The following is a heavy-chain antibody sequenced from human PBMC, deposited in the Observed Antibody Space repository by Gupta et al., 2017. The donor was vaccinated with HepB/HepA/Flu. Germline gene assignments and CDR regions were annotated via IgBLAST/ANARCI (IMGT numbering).Heavy chain of an antibody. CDR3: AREQSGVANGWFDP. V-gene: IGHV4-39*02. J-gene: IGHJ5*02. D-gene: IGHD6-25*01. CDR2: IYYSGRT. CDR1: GVSIYSSDYH. Sequence: QVQLQESGPGLVKPSETLSLTCTVSGVSIYSSDYHWGWIRQPPGKGLEWIASIYYSGRTYYNPALKSRVTISVDTSRTQLSRKLTSVTAAETAVYYCAREQSGVANGWFDPGGQGSLVTVSS.